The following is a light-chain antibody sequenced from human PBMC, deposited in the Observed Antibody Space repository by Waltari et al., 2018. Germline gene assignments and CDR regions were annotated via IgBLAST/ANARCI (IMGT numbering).Light chain of an antibody. CDR1: QSISNY. V-gene: IGKV1-39*01. J-gene: IGKJ5*01. CDR3: QQSSITPKT. CDR2: AAS. Sequence: DIQMTQSPSSLSASVGDRVTLTCRASQSISNYLNWYQQKPGRAPKILIYAASSLQSGVPSRFSGSGSGTDFTLTISSLQPEDFATYYCQQSSITPKTFGQGTRLEIK.